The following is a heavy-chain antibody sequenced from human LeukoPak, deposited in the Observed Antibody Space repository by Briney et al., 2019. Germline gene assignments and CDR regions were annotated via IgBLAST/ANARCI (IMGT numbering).Heavy chain of an antibody. J-gene: IGHJ3*02. CDR2: ISAYNGNT. Sequence: ASVKVSCKASGYTFTSYGISWVRQAPGQGLEWMGWISAYNGNTNYPQKLQGRVTMTTDTSTSTAYMELRSLRSDDTAVYYCARVLGRDTTPDAFDIWGQGTMVTVSS. CDR3: ARVLGRDTTPDAFDI. D-gene: IGHD1-1*01. V-gene: IGHV1-18*04. CDR1: GYTFTSYG.